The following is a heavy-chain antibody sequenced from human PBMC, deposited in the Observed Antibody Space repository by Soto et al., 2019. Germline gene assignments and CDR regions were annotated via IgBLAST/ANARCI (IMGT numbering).Heavy chain of an antibody. CDR2: IYHSGST. D-gene: IGHD4-4*01. J-gene: IGHJ4*02. CDR1: GGSISSGGDS. V-gene: IGHV4-30-2*01. Sequence: SETLSLTCAVSGGSISSGGDSWSWIRQPPGKGLEWIGYIYHSGSTYYNPSLKSRVTISVDRSKNQFSLKLSSVTAADTAVYYCARGMTTVTTLDYWGRGTLVTVSS. CDR3: ARGMTTVTTLDY.